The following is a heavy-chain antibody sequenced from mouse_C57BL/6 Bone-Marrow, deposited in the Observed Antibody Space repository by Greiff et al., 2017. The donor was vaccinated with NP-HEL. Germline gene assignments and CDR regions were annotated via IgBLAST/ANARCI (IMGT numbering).Heavy chain of an antibody. CDR1: GYTFTSYG. CDR2: IYPRSGNT. J-gene: IGHJ3*01. V-gene: IGHV1-81*01. CDR3: ARQHFSWFAY. Sequence: VQLQQSGAELARPGASVKLSCKASGYTFTSYGISWVKQRTGQGLEWIGEIYPRSGNTYYNEKFKGKATLTADKSSSTAYMELRSLTSEDSAVDFCARQHFSWFAYWGQGTLVTVSA.